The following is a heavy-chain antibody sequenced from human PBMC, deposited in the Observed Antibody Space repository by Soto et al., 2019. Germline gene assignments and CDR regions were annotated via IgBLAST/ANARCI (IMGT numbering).Heavy chain of an antibody. CDR2: INSDGSST. Sequence: PGGSLRLSCAASGFTFSSYWMHWVRQAPGKGLVWVSRINSDGSSTSYADSVKGRFTISRDNAKNTLYLQMNSLRAEDTAVYYCARGGPPTYYDFWSGYWEYGMDVWGQGTTGTVS. V-gene: IGHV3-74*01. CDR1: GFTFSSYW. J-gene: IGHJ6*02. D-gene: IGHD3-3*01. CDR3: ARGGPPTYYDFWSGYWEYGMDV.